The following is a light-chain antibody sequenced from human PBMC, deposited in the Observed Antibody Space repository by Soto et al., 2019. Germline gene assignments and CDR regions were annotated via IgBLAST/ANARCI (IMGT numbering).Light chain of an antibody. Sequence: QAVVTQSPSASASLGASVKLTCTLSSGHSSYAIAWHQKQPGKGPRYLMDLNNDGSHTKGDGIPDRFSGSSSGADRYLIISSLKSEDEADYYCQTWGTGFQFFGGGTKLTVL. CDR3: QTWGTGFQF. J-gene: IGLJ2*01. CDR2: LNNDGSH. CDR1: SGHSSYA. V-gene: IGLV4-69*01.